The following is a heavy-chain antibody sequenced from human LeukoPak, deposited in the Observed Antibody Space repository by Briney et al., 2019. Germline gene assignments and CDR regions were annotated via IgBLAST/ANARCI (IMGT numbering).Heavy chain of an antibody. J-gene: IGHJ4*02. CDR1: GFTFSSYD. V-gene: IGHV3-13*01. D-gene: IGHD6-13*01. CDR2: IGTAGDT. CDR3: ARGQQLVYLDY. Sequence: PGGSLRLSCAASGFTFSSYDMHWVRQATGKGLEWVSAIGTAGDTYYPGSVKGRFTISRENAKNSLYLQMNSLRAGDTAVYYCARGQQLVYLDYWGQGTLVTVPS.